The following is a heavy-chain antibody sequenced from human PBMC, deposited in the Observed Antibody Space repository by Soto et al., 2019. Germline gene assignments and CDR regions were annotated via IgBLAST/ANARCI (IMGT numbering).Heavy chain of an antibody. CDR2: MHHTQGT. CDR1: GASISSYY. CDR3: ARVPFVGYFDWLDP. Sequence: PXATLSLTFSVSGASISSYYWTWIRQPPGGGLEWIGYMHHTQGTNDNPSLRGRVHMSIDTSMNQFSLRLTSVTAADTAVYYCARVPFVGYFDWLDPWGHGTLVTVSS. D-gene: IGHD3-9*01. J-gene: IGHJ5*02. V-gene: IGHV4-59*01.